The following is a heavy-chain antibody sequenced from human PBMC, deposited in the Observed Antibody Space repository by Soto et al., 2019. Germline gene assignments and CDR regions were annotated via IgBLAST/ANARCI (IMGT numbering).Heavy chain of an antibody. Sequence: XETLYLTCTVAGGSISSYDWSWIRQPPGRGLEWIGYIYYSGSTNYNPSLKSRVTISVDTSKNQFSLKLSSVTAADTAVYYCARSYGSGSYGDYYDGMDVWGQGTTVTVSS. CDR1: GGSISSYD. CDR3: ARSYGSGSYGDYYDGMDV. CDR2: IYYSGST. V-gene: IGHV4-59*01. D-gene: IGHD3-10*01. J-gene: IGHJ6*02.